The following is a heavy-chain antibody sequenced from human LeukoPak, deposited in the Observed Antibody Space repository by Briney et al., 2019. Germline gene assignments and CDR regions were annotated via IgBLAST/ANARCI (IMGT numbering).Heavy chain of an antibody. Sequence: GGSLRLSCAASGFSFSTYSMNWVRQAPGKGLEWVSSISSSGSYIYYADSVKGRFTISRDNAKNSLSLQMNSLRAEDTAVYYCARSGIKMVRGVIIKSPYHMDVWGKGTTVTVSS. J-gene: IGHJ6*03. D-gene: IGHD3-10*01. CDR3: ARSGIKMVRGVIIKSPYHMDV. CDR1: GFSFSTYS. CDR2: ISSSGSYI. V-gene: IGHV3-21*01.